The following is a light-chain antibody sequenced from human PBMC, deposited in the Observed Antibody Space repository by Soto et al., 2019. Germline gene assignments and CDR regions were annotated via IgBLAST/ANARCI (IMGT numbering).Light chain of an antibody. Sequence: EIVLTQSPATLSLSPGERATLSCRASQRINSYLAWYQQKPCQAPRLLLYDASDRATGVPARFSGSGSRTDFTLAISSLKPEDFAVYYCQQRSNWHLTFGQRTKLEI. V-gene: IGKV3-11*01. CDR3: QQRSNWHLT. CDR2: DAS. CDR1: QRINSY. J-gene: IGKJ2*01.